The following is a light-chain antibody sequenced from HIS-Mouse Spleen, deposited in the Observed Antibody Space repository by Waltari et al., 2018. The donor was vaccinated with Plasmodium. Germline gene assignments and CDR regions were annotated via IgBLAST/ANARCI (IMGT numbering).Light chain of an antibody. Sequence: QSALTQPASVSGSPGQPIPLPCPGTRSDVGRYNLVPWYQQHPGKAPKLIIYEGSKRPSGVSNRLSGSKSGNTASLTISGLQAEDEADYYCCSYAGSSTFVFGGGTKLTVL. CDR1: RSDVGRYNL. J-gene: IGLJ3*02. V-gene: IGLV2-23*03. CDR3: CSYAGSSTFV. CDR2: EGS.